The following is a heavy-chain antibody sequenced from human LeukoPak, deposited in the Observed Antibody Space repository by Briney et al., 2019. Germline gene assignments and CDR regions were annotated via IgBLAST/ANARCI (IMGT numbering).Heavy chain of an antibody. V-gene: IGHV1-8*01. Sequence: ASVKVSCKASGYTFTSYDINWVRQATGQGLEWMGWMNPNSGNTGYAQKFQGRVTVTRDTSINTIYMELSSLRSEDTAVYYCAREGSGWYGHYFDYWGQGTLVTVSS. D-gene: IGHD6-19*01. CDR2: MNPNSGNT. CDR1: GYTFTSYD. J-gene: IGHJ4*02. CDR3: AREGSGWYGHYFDY.